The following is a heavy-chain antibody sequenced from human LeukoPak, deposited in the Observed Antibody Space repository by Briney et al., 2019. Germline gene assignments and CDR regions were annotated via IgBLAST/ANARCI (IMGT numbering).Heavy chain of an antibody. CDR3: ATYDYYDSSGYDY. Sequence: ASVKVSCKASGYTFTGYYMHWVRQAPGRGREWMGWINPNSGGTNYAQKFQGRVTMTRDTSISTAYMELSRLRSDDTAVYYCATYDYYDSSGYDYWGQGTLVTVSS. CDR1: GYTFTGYY. J-gene: IGHJ4*02. V-gene: IGHV1-2*02. CDR2: INPNSGGT. D-gene: IGHD3-22*01.